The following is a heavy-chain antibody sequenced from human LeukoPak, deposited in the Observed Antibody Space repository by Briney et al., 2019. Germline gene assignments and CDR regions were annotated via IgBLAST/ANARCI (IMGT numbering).Heavy chain of an antibody. CDR1: GFTFSSYS. D-gene: IGHD2/OR15-2a*01. CDR3: ARVPVLLTMGGDY. V-gene: IGHV3-21*01. CDR2: ISSSSNYI. J-gene: IGHJ4*02. Sequence: GGSLRLSCAASGFTFSSYSMNWVRQAPGKGLAWVSAISSSSNYIYYADSVKGRFTISRDNAKNSLFLQMNSLRAEDTAVYYCARVPVLLTMGGDYWGQGTLVTVSS.